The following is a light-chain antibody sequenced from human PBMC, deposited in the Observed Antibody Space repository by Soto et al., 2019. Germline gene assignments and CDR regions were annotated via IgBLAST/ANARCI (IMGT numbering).Light chain of an antibody. Sequence: DIQLTQSPSYLSASVGDRVTIPCRTSQGIINYVAWYQQKPGRVPKLLISAASTLRSGVSSRFSGSGSWTDFILTISSLQPDDAATSDCQKYNNAPWTFGQGTKVEI. CDR3: QKYNNAPWT. V-gene: IGKV1-27*01. J-gene: IGKJ1*01. CDR2: AAS. CDR1: QGIINY.